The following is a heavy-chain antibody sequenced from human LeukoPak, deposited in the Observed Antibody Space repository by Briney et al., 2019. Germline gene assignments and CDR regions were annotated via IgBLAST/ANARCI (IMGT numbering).Heavy chain of an antibody. Sequence: PGGSLRLSCAASGFTFSNAWMNWVRQAPGKGLEWVGRIKSKTDGGTTDYAAPVKGRFTISRDDSKNTLYLQMNSLKTEDTAVYYCTAVIVRLRTAVIDYWGQGTLVTVSS. D-gene: IGHD2/OR15-2a*01. CDR1: GFTFSNAW. CDR2: IKSKTDGGTT. CDR3: TAVIVRLRTAVIDY. J-gene: IGHJ4*02. V-gene: IGHV3-15*07.